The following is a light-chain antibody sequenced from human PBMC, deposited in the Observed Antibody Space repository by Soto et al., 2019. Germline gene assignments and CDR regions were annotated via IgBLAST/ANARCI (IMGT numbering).Light chain of an antibody. J-gene: IGKJ4*01. CDR2: GSF. V-gene: IGKV3-15*01. Sequence: EIVMTQSPATLSVSPGERVTLSCRASQSVYSNLAWYQQKPGQAPRLLIHGSFTRATGIPARFSGSGSETEFTLTISSLQSEDFAVYYCQQFNQWPLTFGGGTKVEIK. CDR1: QSVYSN. CDR3: QQFNQWPLT.